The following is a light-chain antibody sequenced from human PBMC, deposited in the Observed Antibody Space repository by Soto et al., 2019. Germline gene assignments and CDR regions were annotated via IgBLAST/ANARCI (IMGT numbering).Light chain of an antibody. Sequence: EIVMTQSPATLSVSPGERATLSCRASQSVSSNLAWYQQKPGQAPRLLIYGASTRATGIPARFSGSGSGTEFTLTFSSLQSEDFAVYYCQQDNDWPPFTFGPGTKVVI. CDR3: QQDNDWPPFT. CDR1: QSVSSN. CDR2: GAS. J-gene: IGKJ3*01. V-gene: IGKV3-15*01.